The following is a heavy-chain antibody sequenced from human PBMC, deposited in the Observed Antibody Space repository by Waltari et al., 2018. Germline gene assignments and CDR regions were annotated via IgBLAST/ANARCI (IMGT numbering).Heavy chain of an antibody. Sequence: EVQLVESGGGWIQPGGSLRLSCAASGFTVSSNYMSWVRQAPGKGLEWVSVIYSGGSTYYADSVKGRFTISRDNSKNTLYLQMNSLRAEDTAVYYCAREYSSSAFDYWGQGTLVTVSS. CDR2: IYSGGST. CDR3: AREYSSSAFDY. J-gene: IGHJ4*02. CDR1: GFTVSSNY. D-gene: IGHD6-6*01. V-gene: IGHV3-53*01.